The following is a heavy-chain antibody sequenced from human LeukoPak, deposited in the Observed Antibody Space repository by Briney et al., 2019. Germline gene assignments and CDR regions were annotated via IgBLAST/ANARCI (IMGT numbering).Heavy chain of an antibody. D-gene: IGHD6-6*01. Sequence: GASVKVSCKASGGTFSSYAISWVRQAPGQGLEWMGGIIPIFGTADYAQKFQGRVTITADESTSTAYMELSSLRSEDTAVYYCARGEQAAREADAFDIWGQGTMVTVSS. V-gene: IGHV1-69*13. CDR3: ARGEQAAREADAFDI. J-gene: IGHJ3*02. CDR2: IIPIFGTA. CDR1: GGTFSSYA.